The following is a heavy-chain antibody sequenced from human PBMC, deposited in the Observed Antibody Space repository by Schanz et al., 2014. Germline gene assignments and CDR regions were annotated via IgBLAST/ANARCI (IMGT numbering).Heavy chain of an antibody. J-gene: IGHJ3*02. D-gene: IGHD4-17*01. Sequence: QVQLQESGPGLVKPSQTLSLTCTVSGGSVSSGGDYWSWIRQHPGKGLEWIGFISYSGSTYYNPSLKSRVTISVDTSKNQFSLNLSSATAADTAVYYCARDRGHGDLQGDIWGQGTMVTVSS. CDR1: GGSVSSGGDY. V-gene: IGHV4-31*03. CDR2: ISYSGST. CDR3: ARDRGHGDLQGDI.